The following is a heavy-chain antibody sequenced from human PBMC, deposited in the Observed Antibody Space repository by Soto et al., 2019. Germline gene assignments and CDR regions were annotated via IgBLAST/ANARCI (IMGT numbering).Heavy chain of an antibody. CDR1: GYTFTSYG. J-gene: IGHJ6*03. V-gene: IGHV1-18*01. D-gene: IGHD2-15*01. Sequence: QVQLVQSGAEVKKPGASVKVSCKASGYTFTSYGISWVRQAPGQGLEWMGGISAYNGNTNYAQKLQGRVTMTTDTSTSTAYMELRSLRSDDTAVYYCARVYIVVVVAATQVRYYYYMDVWGKGTTVTVSS. CDR2: ISAYNGNT. CDR3: ARVYIVVVVAATQVRYYYYMDV.